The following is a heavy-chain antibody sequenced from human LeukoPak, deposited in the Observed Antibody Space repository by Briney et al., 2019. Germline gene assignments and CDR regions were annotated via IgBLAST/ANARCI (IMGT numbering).Heavy chain of an antibody. CDR3: AKSGWFEEGGSFYY. CDR2: ISGSGGST. V-gene: IGHV3-23*01. CDR1: GFTFSSYA. D-gene: IGHD3-10*01. Sequence: PGGSLRLSCAASGFTFSSYAVSWVRQAPGKGLEWVSAISGSGGSTYYADSVKGRFTISRDNSKNTLYLQMNSRRAEDTAVYYCAKSGWFEEGGSFYYWGQGTLVTVSS. J-gene: IGHJ4*02.